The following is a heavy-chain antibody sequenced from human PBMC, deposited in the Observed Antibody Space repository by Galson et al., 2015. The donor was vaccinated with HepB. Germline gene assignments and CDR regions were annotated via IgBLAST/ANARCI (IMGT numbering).Heavy chain of an antibody. CDR2: INPSGGST. Sequence: SVKVSCKASGYTFTSYYMHWVRQAPGKGLEWMGIINPSGGSTSYAQKFQGRVTMTRDTSTSTVYMELSSLRSEDTAVYDCAREEYCSSTSCYHVVPYYCYCMDYWCQGTLVTVSS. V-gene: IGHV1-46*01. CDR3: AREEYCSSTSCYHVVPYYCYCMDY. J-gene: IGHJ4*02. D-gene: IGHD2-2*01. CDR1: GYTFTSYY.